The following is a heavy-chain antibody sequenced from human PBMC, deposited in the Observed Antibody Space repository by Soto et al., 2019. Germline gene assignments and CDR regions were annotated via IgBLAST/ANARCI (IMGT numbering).Heavy chain of an antibody. CDR1: GFTFSSYA. J-gene: IGHJ4*02. CDR3: ARRGSGSYYDY. CDR2: ISGSGGST. D-gene: IGHD1-26*01. V-gene: IGHV3-23*01. Sequence: PGGSLRLSCAASGFTFSSYAMRRVRQAPVKGLEWVSAISGSGGSTYYADSVKGRFTISRDNSKNTLYLQMNSLRAEDTAVYYCARRGSGSYYDYWGQGTLGTVSS.